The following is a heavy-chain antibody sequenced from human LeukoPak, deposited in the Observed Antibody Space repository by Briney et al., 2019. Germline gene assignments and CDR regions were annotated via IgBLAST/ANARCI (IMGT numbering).Heavy chain of an antibody. J-gene: IGHJ4*02. CDR2: IFTDGRTT. CDR3: ARDLYGPDY. D-gene: IGHD4-17*01. Sequence: GGSLRLSCAASGFTVSDYWMNWVRQAPGKGLEWVSVIFTDGRTTHFADSVRGRFSISRDNAKNTVYLQMNSLRGEDTAIYYCARDLYGPDYWGQGTLVTVSS. V-gene: IGHV3-74*01. CDR1: GFTVSDYW.